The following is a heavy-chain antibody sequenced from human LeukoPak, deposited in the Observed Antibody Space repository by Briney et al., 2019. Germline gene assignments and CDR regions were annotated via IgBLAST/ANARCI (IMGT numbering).Heavy chain of an antibody. CDR2: IHPSGGGT. CDR3: ARAYSGYDPNDY. J-gene: IGHJ4*02. CDR1: GYTFTSYY. Sequence: ASVKVSCKASGYTFTSYYMHWVRQAPGQGLEWMGIIHPSGGGTTYAQRFQGRVTVTRGTSTTTVSMELSSLTSEDTAVYYCARAYSGYDPNDYWGQGTLVTVSS. D-gene: IGHD5-12*01. V-gene: IGHV1-46*01.